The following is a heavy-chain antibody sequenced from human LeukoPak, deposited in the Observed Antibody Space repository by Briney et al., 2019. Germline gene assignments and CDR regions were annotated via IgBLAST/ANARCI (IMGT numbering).Heavy chain of an antibody. CDR1: GFTFDDYD. Sequence: GGSLRLSCAASGFTFDDYDMSWVRQAPGKGLEWVSGINWNGGSTGYADSVKGRFTISRDNAKNSLYLQMNSLRAEDTALYYCAKRSSLNYFDSWGQGTLVTVSS. CDR2: INWNGGST. CDR3: AKRSSLNYFDS. J-gene: IGHJ4*02. V-gene: IGHV3-20*04. D-gene: IGHD3-16*01.